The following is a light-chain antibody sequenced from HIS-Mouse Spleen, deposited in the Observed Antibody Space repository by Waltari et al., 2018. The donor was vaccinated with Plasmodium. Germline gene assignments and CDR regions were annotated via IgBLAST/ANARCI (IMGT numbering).Light chain of an antibody. CDR2: GAS. CDR3: QQYNNWSFT. J-gene: IGKJ3*01. V-gene: IGKV3-15*01. Sequence: IVMPQSPATLSVSPGERATLSCRASQSVSSNLAWYQQKPGQAPRHLIYGASTRATGIPARFSGSGSGTEFTLTISSLQSEDFAVYYCQQYNNWSFTFGPGTKVDIK. CDR1: QSVSSN.